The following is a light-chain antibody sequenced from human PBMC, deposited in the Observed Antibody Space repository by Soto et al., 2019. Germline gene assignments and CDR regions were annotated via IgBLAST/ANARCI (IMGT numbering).Light chain of an antibody. CDR3: SSYTSSSTLEV. V-gene: IGLV2-14*01. CDR1: SSDVGGYNF. J-gene: IGLJ2*01. CDR2: EVS. Sequence: QSALTQPASVSGSPGQSITISCTGTSSDVGGYNFVSWYQHHPGKVPKLMIYEVSNRPSGVSNRFSGSKSGNTASLTISGLQAEDEADYYCSSYTSSSTLEVFGGGTKVTVL.